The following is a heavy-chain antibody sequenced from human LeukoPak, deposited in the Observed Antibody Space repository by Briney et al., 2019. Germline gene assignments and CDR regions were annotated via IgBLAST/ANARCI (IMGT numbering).Heavy chain of an antibody. CDR1: GFTFSNYG. J-gene: IGHJ4*02. Sequence: GGSLRLSCAASGFTFSNYGMHWVRQASGKGLEWVAVIWYDGSNKYYADSVKGRFTISRDNSKNTLYLQMNSLRAEDTAVYYCARDGGVGSSGSTDYWGQGTLVTVSS. D-gene: IGHD6-19*01. CDR3: ARDGGVGSSGSTDY. CDR2: IWYDGSNK. V-gene: IGHV3-33*01.